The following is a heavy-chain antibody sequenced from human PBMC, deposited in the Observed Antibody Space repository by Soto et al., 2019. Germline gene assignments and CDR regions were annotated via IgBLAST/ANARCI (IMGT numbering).Heavy chain of an antibody. CDR1: GGSISSSNW. Sequence: TSETLSLTCAVSGGSISSSNWWSWVRQPPGKGLEWIGEIYHSGSTNYNPSLKSRVTISVDKSKNQFSLKLSSVTAADTAVYYCRGYYDSSGYSRWGQGTLVTVSS. CDR3: RGYYDSSGYSR. J-gene: IGHJ4*02. CDR2: IYHSGST. D-gene: IGHD3-22*01. V-gene: IGHV4-4*02.